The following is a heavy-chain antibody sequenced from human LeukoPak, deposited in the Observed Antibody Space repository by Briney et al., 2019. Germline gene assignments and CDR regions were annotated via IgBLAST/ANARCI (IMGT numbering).Heavy chain of an antibody. Sequence: PSETLSLTCTVSGGSISSGSYYWSWIRQPAGKGLEWIGRIYTSGSTNSNPSLKSRVTISVDTSKNQFSLKLSSVTAADTAVYYCARGSHYDFWSGYYNYWGQGTLVTVSS. V-gene: IGHV4-61*02. J-gene: IGHJ4*02. CDR3: ARGSHYDFWSGYYNY. CDR2: IYTSGST. CDR1: GGSISSGSYY. D-gene: IGHD3-3*01.